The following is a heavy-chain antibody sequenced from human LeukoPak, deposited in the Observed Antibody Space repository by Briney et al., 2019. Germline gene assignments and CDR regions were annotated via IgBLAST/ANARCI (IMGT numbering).Heavy chain of an antibody. CDR1: GFIFSHHG. Sequence: QPGGSLRLSCAASGFIFSHHGMHWVRQAPGKGLEWVSYISSSGSTIYYADSVKGRSTISRDNAKNSLYLQMNSLRAEDTAVYYCASLGHLYLGYCTNGVCYARDYWGQGTLVTVSS. V-gene: IGHV3-48*04. D-gene: IGHD2-8*01. J-gene: IGHJ4*02. CDR2: ISSSGSTI. CDR3: ASLGHLYLGYCTNGVCYARDY.